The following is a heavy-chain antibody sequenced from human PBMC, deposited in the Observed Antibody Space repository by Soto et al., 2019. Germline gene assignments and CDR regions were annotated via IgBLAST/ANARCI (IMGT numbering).Heavy chain of an antibody. D-gene: IGHD3-16*01. CDR1: GLKFSDSW. J-gene: IGHJ6*03. Sequence: EVQLVESGGGLVKPGGSLTLSCAASGLKFSDSWMTWVRQAPGKGLEWVGRMLSIGAGGTTDYAAPVQGSFTISRDDSRDTLNQQMISLRDEDTAVYYCVWISRCLVQSQYYYCMGVWGEGTTGTVAS. CDR2: MLSIGAGGTT. CDR3: VWISRCLVQSQYYYCMGV. V-gene: IGHV3-15*07.